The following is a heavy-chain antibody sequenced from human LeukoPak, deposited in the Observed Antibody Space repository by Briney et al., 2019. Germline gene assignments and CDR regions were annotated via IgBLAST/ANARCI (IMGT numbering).Heavy chain of an antibody. V-gene: IGHV4-31*03. Sequence: SQTLSLTCSVSGPSIRSGGFYWGWLRQHPRRGLEWIVYIYFNGYTYYHPSLKSRFTISVDTSQNRFSLRVRTVNAADTAVYFCARARLRSEDFSTPYYFVFRGRGTLVTVSS. CDR2: IYFNGYT. D-gene: IGHD3-16*01. CDR1: GPSIRSGGFY. CDR3: ARARLRSEDFSTPYYFVF. J-gene: IGHJ4*01.